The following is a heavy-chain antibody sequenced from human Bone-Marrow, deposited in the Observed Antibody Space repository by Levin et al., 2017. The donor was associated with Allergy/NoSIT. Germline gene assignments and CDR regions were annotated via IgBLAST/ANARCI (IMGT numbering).Heavy chain of an antibody. J-gene: IGHJ4*02. V-gene: IGHV3-33*01. Sequence: GGSLRLSCAASGFTFSTFGMHWVRQAPGKGLEWVTVISYDGSDKYYADSVKGRFTISRDNSKNTLYLQMNSLRTEDTAVYYCARPESHYVLTYFDYWGQGTLVTVSS. CDR3: ARPESHYVLTYFDY. CDR2: ISYDGSDK. D-gene: IGHD1-26*01. CDR1: GFTFSTFG.